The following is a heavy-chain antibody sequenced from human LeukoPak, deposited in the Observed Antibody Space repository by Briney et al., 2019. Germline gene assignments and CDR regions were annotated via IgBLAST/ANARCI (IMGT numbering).Heavy chain of an antibody. J-gene: IGHJ5*02. V-gene: IGHV4-31*03. Sequence: PSQTLSLTCTVSGGSISNDSYYWSWIRQHPGKGLEWIGYIYYSGSTYYNPSLKSRVTISLDTSKNQFSPKLRSVTAADTAVYYCARGQSDAVGPAAVAYNWFDPWGQGILVTVSS. CDR3: ARGQSDAVGPAAVAYNWFDP. CDR2: IYYSGST. D-gene: IGHD2-2*01. CDR1: GGSISNDSYY.